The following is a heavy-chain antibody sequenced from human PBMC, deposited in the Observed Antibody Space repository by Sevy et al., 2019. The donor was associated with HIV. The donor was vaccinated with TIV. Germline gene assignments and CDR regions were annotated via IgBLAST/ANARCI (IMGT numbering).Heavy chain of an antibody. V-gene: IGHV3-23*01. CDR2: INGDGGSA. CDR1: GFPFSSFA. CDR3: ARPTPRIAPSSAAFFDY. D-gene: IGHD1-26*01. Sequence: GGSLRFSCAASGFPFSSFAMSWVRHIPGKGLEWVSTINGDGGSAYYADSVKGRFTLSRDNSNNTVFLQMNRLRDEDTAVYYCARPTPRIAPSSAAFFDYWGQGTLVTVSS. J-gene: IGHJ4*02.